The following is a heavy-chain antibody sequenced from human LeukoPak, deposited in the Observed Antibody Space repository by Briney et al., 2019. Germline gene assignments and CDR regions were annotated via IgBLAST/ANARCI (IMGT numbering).Heavy chain of an antibody. V-gene: IGHV3-30*02. CDR2: IRYDGSNK. Sequence: GGSLRLSCGASGFTFSSYGMHWVRQAPGKGLEWVAFIRYDGSNKYYADSVKGRFTISRDNSKNTLYLQMNSLRAEDTAVYYCAKEKDYGSGSFSFDYWGQGTLVTVSS. J-gene: IGHJ4*02. D-gene: IGHD3-10*01. CDR3: AKEKDYGSGSFSFDY. CDR1: GFTFSSYG.